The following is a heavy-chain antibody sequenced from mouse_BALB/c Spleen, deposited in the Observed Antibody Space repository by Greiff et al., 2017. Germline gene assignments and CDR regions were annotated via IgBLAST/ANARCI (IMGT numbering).Heavy chain of an antibody. Sequence: EVNVVESGGGLVKPGGSLKLSCAASGFTFSDYYMYWVRQTPEKRLEWVATISDGGSYTYYPDSVKGRFTISRDNAKNNLYLQMSSLKSEDTAMYYCARDNDYGYAMDYWGQGTSVTVSS. J-gene: IGHJ4*01. D-gene: IGHD1-1*01. CDR3: ARDNDYGYAMDY. CDR1: GFTFSDYY. CDR2: ISDGGSYT. V-gene: IGHV5-4*02.